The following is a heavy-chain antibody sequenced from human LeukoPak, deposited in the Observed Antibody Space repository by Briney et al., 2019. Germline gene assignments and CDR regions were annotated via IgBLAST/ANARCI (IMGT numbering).Heavy chain of an antibody. CDR1: GGSISSYY. J-gene: IGHJ6*03. D-gene: IGHD4-17*01. Sequence: SETLSLTCTASGGSISSYYWSWIRQPPGKGLEWIAYIYTSGSTNYNPSLKSRVTISVDTSKNQFSLKLSSVTAADTAVYYCARLGTTVTTFYYYYYMDVWGKGTTVTVSS. CDR2: IYTSGST. CDR3: ARLGTTVTTFYYYYYMDV. V-gene: IGHV4-4*09.